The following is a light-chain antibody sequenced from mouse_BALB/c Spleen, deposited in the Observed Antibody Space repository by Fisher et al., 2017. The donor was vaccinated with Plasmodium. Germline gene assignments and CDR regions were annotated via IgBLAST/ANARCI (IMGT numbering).Light chain of an antibody. J-gene: IGKJ5*01. CDR3: FQSTHIPLT. CDR2: KVS. Sequence: DIVMTQSTLSLPVSLGDQASISCRSSQSLVHSYGSTYLHWYLQKPGQSPNLLIYKVSNRFSGVPDRFSGSGSGTDFTLKISRVEAEDLGVYFCFQSTHIPLTFGAGTKLELK. V-gene: IGKV1-110*01. CDR1: QSLVHSYGSTY.